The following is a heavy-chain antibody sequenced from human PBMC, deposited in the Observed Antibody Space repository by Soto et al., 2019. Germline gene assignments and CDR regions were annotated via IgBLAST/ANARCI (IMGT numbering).Heavy chain of an antibody. D-gene: IGHD3-22*01. CDR1: GFTFSSYA. Sequence: PGGSLRLSCAASGFTFSSYAMSWVRQAPGKGLEWVSAISGSGGSTYYADSVKGRFTISRDNSKNTLYLQMNSLRAEDTAVYYCAKDPLGFYYDSSGYYYHWYFDLWGRGTLVTVSS. CDR3: AKDPLGFYYDSSGYYYHWYFDL. V-gene: IGHV3-23*01. CDR2: ISGSGGST. J-gene: IGHJ2*01.